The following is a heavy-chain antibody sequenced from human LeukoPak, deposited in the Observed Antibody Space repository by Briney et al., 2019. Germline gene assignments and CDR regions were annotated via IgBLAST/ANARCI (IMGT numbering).Heavy chain of an antibody. D-gene: IGHD5-18*01. CDR1: GGSISSSSFY. Sequence: SETLSLTCTVSGGSISSSSFYWGWIRRPPGKGLEWIGNFYYSGNTYYNPSLKSRVTISVDTSKNQFSLKLRSVTAADTAVYYCARTTEGGYTYGYFYYYYMDVWGKGTTVTISS. CDR3: ARTTEGGYTYGYFYYYYMDV. CDR2: FYYSGNT. J-gene: IGHJ6*03. V-gene: IGHV4-39*07.